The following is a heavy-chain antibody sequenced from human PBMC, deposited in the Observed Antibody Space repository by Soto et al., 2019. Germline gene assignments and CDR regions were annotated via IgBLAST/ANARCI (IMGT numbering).Heavy chain of an antibody. J-gene: IGHJ4*02. CDR2: IYHSGRT. CDR1: GGSISSSNW. CDR3: ARLKTYSIITADDY. D-gene: IGHD2-15*01. Sequence: SETLSLTCAVSGGSISSSNWWSWVRQPPGKGLEWIGEIYHSGRTNYNPSLKSRVTISVDKSKNHFSLNLSSVTAADTAVYYCARLKTYSIITADDYWGQGTLVTVSS. V-gene: IGHV4-4*02.